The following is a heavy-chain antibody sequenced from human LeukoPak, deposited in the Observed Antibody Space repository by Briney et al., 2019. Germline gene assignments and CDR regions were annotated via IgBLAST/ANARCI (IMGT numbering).Heavy chain of an antibody. D-gene: IGHD5-24*01. CDR3: ARDNSVRDEAWWFNP. J-gene: IGHJ5*02. V-gene: IGHV1-46*01. Sequence: ASVKVSFKAFGYTLTSNYMHWVRQSPGQGPEWMGVISPSGGSRNYAQKFQGRVTLNRDMCTSTEYWELSSLRSEDTAVYYCARDNSVRDEAWWFNPWGQGTLVTVSS. CDR1: GYTLTSNY. CDR2: ISPSGGSR.